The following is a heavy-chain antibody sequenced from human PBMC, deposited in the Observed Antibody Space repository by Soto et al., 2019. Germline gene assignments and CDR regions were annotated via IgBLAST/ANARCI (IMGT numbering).Heavy chain of an antibody. CDR2: IWYDGSNK. CDR1: VFSFSIYV. CDR3: ARAPLRVFHYHYGMDV. D-gene: IGHD2-21*01. J-gene: IGHJ6*02. Sequence: GGSLLISCISSVFSFSIYVMHLVGQAKGKGLEWVAVIWYDGSNKYYADSVRGRFTISRDNSKNTLYLQMNSLRAEDTAVYYCARAPLRVFHYHYGMDVWGQGTTVTVSS. V-gene: IGHV3-33*01.